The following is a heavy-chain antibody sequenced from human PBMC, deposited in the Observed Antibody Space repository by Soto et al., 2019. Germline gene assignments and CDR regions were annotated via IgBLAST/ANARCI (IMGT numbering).Heavy chain of an antibody. CDR1: GYTFITYG. V-gene: IGHV1-18*01. Sequence: QVQLVQSGAEVKKPGASVKVSCKASGYTFITYGVSWLRQAPGQGLDWLGGISTYNGNTRYADRLPGRVTMTTDTTTNTAYMELRDLRSDDTAVYYCARGSTDYDDNSANDFLDYGGQGTLVTVSS. CDR2: ISTYNGNT. J-gene: IGHJ4*02. CDR3: ARGSTDYDDNSANDFLDY. D-gene: IGHD3-22*01.